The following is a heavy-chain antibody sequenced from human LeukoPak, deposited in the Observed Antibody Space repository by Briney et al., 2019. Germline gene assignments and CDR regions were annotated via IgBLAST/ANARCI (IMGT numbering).Heavy chain of an antibody. CDR1: GFTFSSYA. Sequence: GGSLRLSCAASGFTFSSYAMSWVRQAPGKGLEWVAVMSYDGSNKYYADSVRGRFTISSDNSKNTLFLHMNSLRAEDTAVYYCARDRSRVPVAGTFWGYWGQGTLVTVSS. J-gene: IGHJ4*02. CDR2: MSYDGSNK. V-gene: IGHV3-30-3*01. CDR3: ARDRSRVPVAGTFWGY. D-gene: IGHD6-19*01.